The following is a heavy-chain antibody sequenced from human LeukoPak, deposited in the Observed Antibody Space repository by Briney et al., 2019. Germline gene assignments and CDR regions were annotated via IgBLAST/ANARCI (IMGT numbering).Heavy chain of an antibody. D-gene: IGHD6-13*01. CDR1: GFTVSSSF. CDR3: ASAYSTSWYSFDY. Sequence: GGSLRLSCAASGFTVSSSFLNWVRQAPGKGLEWVSVIYSGGSTYYADSVKGRFTISRDNSKNTLYLQMNSLRAEDTAVYYCASAYSTSWYSFDYWGQGTLVTVSS. V-gene: IGHV3-66*01. CDR2: IYSGGST. J-gene: IGHJ4*02.